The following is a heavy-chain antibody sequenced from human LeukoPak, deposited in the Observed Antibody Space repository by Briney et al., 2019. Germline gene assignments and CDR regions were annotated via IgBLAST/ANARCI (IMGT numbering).Heavy chain of an antibody. CDR2: IYYSGST. Sequence: SSETLSLTCTVSGGSIRSYYWSWIRQPPGKGLEWIGYIYYSGSTKYNPSLKSRATISEDTSKNQFSLKLSSVTAADTAVYYCATGSHYFDYWGQGTLVTVSS. J-gene: IGHJ4*02. D-gene: IGHD1-26*01. CDR3: ATGSHYFDY. V-gene: IGHV4-59*08. CDR1: GGSIRSYY.